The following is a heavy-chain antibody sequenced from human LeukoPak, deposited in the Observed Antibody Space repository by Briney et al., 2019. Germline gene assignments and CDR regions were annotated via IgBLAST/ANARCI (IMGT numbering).Heavy chain of an antibody. CDR1: GFTFSSYA. Sequence: SGGSLRLSCAASGFTFSSYAMSWVRQAPGKGLEWVSAISGSGGSTYYAYSVKGRFTISRDNSKNTLYLQMNSLRAEDTAVYYCAKRSGYSYGPLDYWGQGTLVTVSS. D-gene: IGHD5-18*01. CDR2: ISGSGGST. CDR3: AKRSGYSYGPLDY. V-gene: IGHV3-23*01. J-gene: IGHJ4*02.